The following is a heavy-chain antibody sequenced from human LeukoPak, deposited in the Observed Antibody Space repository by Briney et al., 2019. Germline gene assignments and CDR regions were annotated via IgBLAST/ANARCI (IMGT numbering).Heavy chain of an antibody. CDR2: INHSGGT. D-gene: IGHD1-7*01. Sequence: SETLSLTCAVYGRSFSGYYWNWIRQPPGKGLEWIGEINHSGGTNYNPSLKSRVTISIDTSKNQFSLKLSSVTAADTAVYYCARGGQGLGTWGQGTLVTVSS. J-gene: IGHJ4*02. V-gene: IGHV4-34*01. CDR1: GRSFSGYY. CDR3: ARGGQGLGT.